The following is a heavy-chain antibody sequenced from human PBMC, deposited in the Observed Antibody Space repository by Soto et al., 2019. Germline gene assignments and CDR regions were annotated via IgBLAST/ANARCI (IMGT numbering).Heavy chain of an antibody. V-gene: IGHV4-30-4*01. CDR1: GGSISSGDYY. CDR3: ASDFWGYCSSPSCSNYDMDV. J-gene: IGHJ6*02. Sequence: QVPLQESGPGLVKPSQTLSLTCTVSGGSISSGDYYWSWIRQPPGKGLEWIGYIYYSGSTSYNPYPKSRVTISVDTSKNQLSLLLSSVTAADTAVYYCASDFWGYCSSPSCSNYDMDVWGQGTTVTVSS. D-gene: IGHD2-2*01. CDR2: IYYSGST.